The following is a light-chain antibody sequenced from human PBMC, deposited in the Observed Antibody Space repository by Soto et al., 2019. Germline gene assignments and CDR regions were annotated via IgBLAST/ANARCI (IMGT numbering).Light chain of an antibody. CDR1: QRLXTN. CDR3: QQYEIGTPT. CDR2: CAS. Sequence: IVVTQSAAILSVSPGERATLSCGDSQRLXTNFGWFQQKPGQTPRVLXTCASTMATGSPARLTGSGSGTEFILTISSLHSEDFAVYYCQQYEIGTPTFGQGTKVDIK. V-gene: IGKV3-15*01. J-gene: IGKJ1*01.